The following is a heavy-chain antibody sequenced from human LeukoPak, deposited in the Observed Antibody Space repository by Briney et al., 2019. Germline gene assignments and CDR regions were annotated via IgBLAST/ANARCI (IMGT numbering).Heavy chain of an antibody. CDR3: ARDILATSIAAPYY. CDR2: IYYTGST. D-gene: IGHD6-13*01. Sequence: SETLSLTCTVSGGSVSDYYWSWIRQSPGKGLEWIGYIYYTGSTSYNPSLRSRVTMSVDTSKNQFSLRLSSVNAADTAVYYCARDILATSIAAPYYWGQGTLVTVSS. J-gene: IGHJ4*02. V-gene: IGHV4-59*02. CDR1: GGSVSDYY.